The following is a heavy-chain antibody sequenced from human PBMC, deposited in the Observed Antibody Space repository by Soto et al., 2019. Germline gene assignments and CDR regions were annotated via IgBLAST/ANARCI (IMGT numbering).Heavy chain of an antibody. V-gene: IGHV3-21*01. CDR3: AIEILEWFPGDAFDI. Sequence: PGGSLRLSCAASGFTFSSYSMNWVRQAPGKGLEWVSSISSSSSYIYYADSVKGRFTISRDNAKNSLYLQMNSLRAEDTAVYYCAIEILEWFPGDAFDIWGQGTMVTVSS. CDR2: ISSSSSYI. J-gene: IGHJ3*02. D-gene: IGHD3-3*01. CDR1: GFTFSSYS.